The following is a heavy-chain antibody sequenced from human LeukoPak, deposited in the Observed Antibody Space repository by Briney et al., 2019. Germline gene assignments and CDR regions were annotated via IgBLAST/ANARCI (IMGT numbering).Heavy chain of an antibody. D-gene: IGHD2-21*02. CDR2: INPNSGGT. J-gene: IGHJ6*03. V-gene: IGHV1-2*06. Sequence: ASVKVSCKASGYTFTGYYMHWVRQAPGQGLEWMGRINPNSGGTNYAQKFQGRVTMTRDTSISTAYMELSRLRSDDTAVYYCARAVTAVYYYYMDVWGKGTTVTVSS. CDR3: ARAVTAVYYYYMDV. CDR1: GYTFTGYY.